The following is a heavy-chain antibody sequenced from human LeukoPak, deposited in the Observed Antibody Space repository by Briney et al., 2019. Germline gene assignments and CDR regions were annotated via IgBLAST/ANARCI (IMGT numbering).Heavy chain of an antibody. J-gene: IGHJ5*02. CDR2: ISDSGDNT. V-gene: IGHV3-23*01. CDR3: ARAGATVTTNYFDP. Sequence: PGGSLRLSCAASGFTFNRYAMTWVRQAPGKGLEWVSLISDSGDNTYYADSVKGRFTISRDNSKNTVSLQMSSLRADDTAVYYCARAGATVTTNYFDPWGQGTLVTVSS. D-gene: IGHD4-11*01. CDR1: GFTFNRYA.